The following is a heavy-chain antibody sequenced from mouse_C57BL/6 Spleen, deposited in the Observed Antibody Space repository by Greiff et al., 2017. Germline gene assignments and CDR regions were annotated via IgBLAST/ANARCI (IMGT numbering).Heavy chain of an antibody. CDR2: IHPNSGST. V-gene: IGHV1-64*01. Sequence: QVQLQQPGAELVKPGASVKLSCKASGYTFTSYWMHWVKQRPGQGLEWIGMIHPNSGSTNYNEKFKSKATLTVDKSSSTAYMQLSSLTSEDSAVYYCARGAYRGYYFDYWGQGTTLTVSS. D-gene: IGHD2-14*01. CDR3: ARGAYRGYYFDY. CDR1: GYTFTSYW. J-gene: IGHJ2*01.